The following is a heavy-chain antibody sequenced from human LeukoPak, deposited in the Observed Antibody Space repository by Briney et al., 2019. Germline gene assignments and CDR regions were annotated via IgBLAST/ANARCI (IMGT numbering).Heavy chain of an antibody. J-gene: IGHJ6*04. CDR1: GFSVTTHY. CDR2: IYSSGIT. CDR3: ARGENGMDV. V-gene: IGHV3-53*03. Sequence: GGSLRLSCAVSGFSVTTHYMTWVRQAPGKGLELVSLIYSSGITDYADSVKGRFTISREYSKNTLYLQMNSPRAEDTAVYYCARGENGMDVWGKGTAVTVSS.